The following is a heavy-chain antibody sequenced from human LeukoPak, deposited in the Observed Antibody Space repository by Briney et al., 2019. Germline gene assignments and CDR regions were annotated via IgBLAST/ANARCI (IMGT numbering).Heavy chain of an antibody. D-gene: IGHD6-19*01. CDR1: GGSISSGGYY. V-gene: IGHV4-30-2*01. Sequence: SQTLSLTCTVSGGSISSGGYYWSWIRQPPGKGLEWIGYIYHSGSTYYNPSLKSRVTISVDRSKNQFSLKLSSVTAADTAVYYSYSSGWYDYYYYYMDVWGKGTTVTVSS. CDR3: YSSGWYDYYYYYMDV. CDR2: IYHSGST. J-gene: IGHJ6*03.